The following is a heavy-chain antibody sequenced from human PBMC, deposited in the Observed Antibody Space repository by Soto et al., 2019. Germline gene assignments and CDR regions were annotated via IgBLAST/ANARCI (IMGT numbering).Heavy chain of an antibody. Sequence: ASVKVSCKASGYTFTSYGISWVRQAPGQGLEWMGWISAYNGNTNYAQKLQGRVTMTTDTSTSTAYMELRSLRSDDTAVYYCARDVPYYYDSSGPGDYWGQGTLVTVS. CDR3: ARDVPYYYDSSGPGDY. D-gene: IGHD3-22*01. V-gene: IGHV1-18*04. CDR1: GYTFTSYG. J-gene: IGHJ4*02. CDR2: ISAYNGNT.